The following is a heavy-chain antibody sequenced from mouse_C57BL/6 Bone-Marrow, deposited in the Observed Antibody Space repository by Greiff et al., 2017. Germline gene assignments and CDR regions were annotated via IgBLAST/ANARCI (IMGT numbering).Heavy chain of an antibody. CDR2: IRNKANNHAT. Sequence: EVQGVESGGGLVQPGGSMKLSCAASGFTFSDAWMDWVRQSPEQGLEWVAEIRNKANNHATYYAESVKGRFTISRDDSKSSVYLQMNSLRAEDTGIYYCTKGDGYCYAMDYWGQGTSVTVSS. V-gene: IGHV6-6*01. CDR3: TKGDGYCYAMDY. CDR1: GFTFSDAW. J-gene: IGHJ4*01. D-gene: IGHD2-3*01.